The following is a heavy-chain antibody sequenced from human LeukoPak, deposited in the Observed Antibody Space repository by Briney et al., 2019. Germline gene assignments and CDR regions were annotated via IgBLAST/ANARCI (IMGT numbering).Heavy chain of an antibody. Sequence: GGSLRLSCAASGFTFSSYAMSWIRQAPGKGLEGVSYISSSGSTIYYADSVKGRFTISRDNAKNSLYLQMNSLRAEDTAVYYCARDTSLWFGELTRYYYYYYMDVWGKGTTVTVSS. CDR2: ISSSGSTI. CDR1: GFTFSSYA. J-gene: IGHJ6*03. V-gene: IGHV3-11*04. CDR3: ARDTSLWFGELTRYYYYYYMDV. D-gene: IGHD3-10*01.